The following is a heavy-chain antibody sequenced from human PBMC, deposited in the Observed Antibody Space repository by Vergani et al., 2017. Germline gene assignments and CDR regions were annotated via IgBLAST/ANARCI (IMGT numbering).Heavy chain of an antibody. V-gene: IGHV3-30*19. CDR3: GRDAFKGNPDGVDI. CDR2: ISIDGSIT. CDR1: GFTFTNYD. Sequence: QVQLVESGGGVVQPGRSLRVSCAGSGFTFTNYDMHWVRQAPGKGLEWVAVISIDGSITHYGGSVKGRVTITRDNSKNTLYLQMTSLRGDDTAIYYCGRDAFKGNPDGVDIWGQGTMVTVSS. J-gene: IGHJ3*02.